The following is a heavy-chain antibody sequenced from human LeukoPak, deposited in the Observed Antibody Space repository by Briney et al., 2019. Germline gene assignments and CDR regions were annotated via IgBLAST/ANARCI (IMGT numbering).Heavy chain of an antibody. CDR1: GFTFSSYA. J-gene: IGHJ4*02. CDR2: ISYDGSNK. Sequence: GRSLRLSCAASGFTFSSYAMHWVRQAPGKGLEWVAVISYDGSNKYYADSVKGRFTISRDNSKNTLYLQMNSLRAEDTAVYYCARDPLVVTNGVYFDYWGQGTLVTVSS. CDR3: ARDPLVVTNGVYFDY. V-gene: IGHV3-30*04. D-gene: IGHD3-22*01.